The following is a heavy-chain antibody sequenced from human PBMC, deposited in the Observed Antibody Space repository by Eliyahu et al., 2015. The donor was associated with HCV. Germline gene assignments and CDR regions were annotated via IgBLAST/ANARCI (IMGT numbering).Heavy chain of an antibody. D-gene: IGHD3-10*01. CDR1: XXTFSXAW. V-gene: IGHV3-15*01. CDR2: IKSKTDGGTT. Sequence: EVQLVESGGGLVKPGGSXXLSCXASXXTFSXAWMSWVRQAPGKGRXWIGRIKSKTDGGTTDYAAPVKGRFTISRDDSKSTLYLQMNSLKTEDTAVYYCTTGAPGGFDYYLDVWGQGTTVTVSS. CDR3: TTGAPGGFDYYLDV. J-gene: IGHJ6*03.